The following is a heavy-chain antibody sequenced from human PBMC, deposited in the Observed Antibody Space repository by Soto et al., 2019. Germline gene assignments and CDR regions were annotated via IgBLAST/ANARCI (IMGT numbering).Heavy chain of an antibody. CDR1: GGSISNYY. J-gene: IGHJ6*02. CDR3: ARDGDGRMTTNPFYYDGMDV. D-gene: IGHD4-4*01. CDR2: IKYSGST. Sequence: PSETLSLTCTVSGGSISNYYRSWIRQPPGKGLEWIGYIKYSGSTKYNPSLKSRVSISGDTSKNQFSLKLSSVTAADTAIYYCARDGDGRMTTNPFYYDGMDVWGQGTTVTVSS. V-gene: IGHV4-59*01.